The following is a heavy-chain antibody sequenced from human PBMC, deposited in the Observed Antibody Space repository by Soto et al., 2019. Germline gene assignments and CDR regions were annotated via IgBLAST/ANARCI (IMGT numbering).Heavy chain of an antibody. Sequence: EVQLVESGGGLVQPGGSLRLSCAASGFTFSSYWMHWVRQAPGKGLVWVSRINSDGSSTSYADSVKGRFTISRDNAKNTLYLQMNSLSAEDKAVYYCAREGSITIFGVVTANWFDPWAQGTLVTVSS. J-gene: IGHJ5*02. CDR1: GFTFSSYW. CDR3: AREGSITIFGVVTANWFDP. D-gene: IGHD3-3*01. CDR2: INSDGSST. V-gene: IGHV3-74*01.